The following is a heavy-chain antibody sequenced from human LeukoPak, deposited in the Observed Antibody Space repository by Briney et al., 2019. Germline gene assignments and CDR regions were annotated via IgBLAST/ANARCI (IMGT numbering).Heavy chain of an antibody. CDR1: GFSLSSSEMC. D-gene: IGHD3-10*01. CDR2: IDWDDDK. Sequence: SGPALVKPTQTLTLTCTFSGFSLSSSEMCVSWIRQPPGKALEWLARIDWDDDKYYTTSLRSRLTISKDTSKNQVVLTITNMDPADTATYYCARITMVRGVIVIFDFWGQGTLVTVST. CDR3: ARITMVRGVIVIFDF. V-gene: IGHV2-70*11. J-gene: IGHJ4*02.